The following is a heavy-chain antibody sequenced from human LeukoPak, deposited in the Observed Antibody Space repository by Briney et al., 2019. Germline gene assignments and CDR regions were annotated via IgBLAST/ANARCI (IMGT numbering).Heavy chain of an antibody. Sequence: GGSLRLSCAASGFTFSNYAMSWVRQAPGKGLEWVSAISGSGYSSYYADSMKGRFTISRDNSKNTLYLQMNSLRAEDTAVYYCAKDDPTFGGVIVAYWGQGTLVTVSS. CDR2: ISGSGYSS. D-gene: IGHD3-16*02. V-gene: IGHV3-23*01. J-gene: IGHJ4*02. CDR3: AKDDPTFGGVIVAY. CDR1: GFTFSNYA.